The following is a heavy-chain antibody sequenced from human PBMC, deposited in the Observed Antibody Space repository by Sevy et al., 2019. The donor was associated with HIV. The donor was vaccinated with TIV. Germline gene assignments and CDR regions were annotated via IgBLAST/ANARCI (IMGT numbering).Heavy chain of an antibody. CDR2: ISYDGSYK. CDR3: ARDSRYSIHWSVGY. V-gene: IGHV3-30*03. Sequence: GGSLRLSCAASGFTFSTYAMHWVRQAPGKGLEWVAIISYDGSYKSYADSVKGRFTISRDDSKNTLYLQMNSLTAEDTALYYCARDSRYSIHWSVGYWGQGSLVTVSS. J-gene: IGHJ4*02. CDR1: GFTFSTYA. D-gene: IGHD6-13*01.